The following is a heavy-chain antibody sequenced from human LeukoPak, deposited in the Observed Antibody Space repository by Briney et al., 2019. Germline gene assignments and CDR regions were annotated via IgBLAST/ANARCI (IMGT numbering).Heavy chain of an antibody. CDR1: GYTFTSYY. J-gene: IGHJ4*02. CDR2: INPSGGST. V-gene: IGHV1-46*01. D-gene: IGHD3-10*01. Sequence: ASVKVSCKASGYTFTSYYMHWVRQAPGQGLEWMGIINPSGGSTSYAQKFQGRVTMTRDTSTSTVYMELSSLRSEDTAVYYCARVSRRYYGSGSYPDYWGQGTLVTVSS. CDR3: ARVSRRYYGSGSYPDY.